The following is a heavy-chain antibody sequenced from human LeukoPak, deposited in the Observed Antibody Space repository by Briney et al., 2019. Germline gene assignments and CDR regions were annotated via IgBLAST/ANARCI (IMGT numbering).Heavy chain of an antibody. V-gene: IGHV1-18*01. CDR1: GYTFTSYG. CDR3: ARGRQIWELWFDP. D-gene: IGHD3-10*01. CDR2: ISDYNNNT. Sequence: ASVKVSCKASGYTFTSYGISWVRQAPGQGLEWMGWISDYNNNTKYAQKVQGRVTMTTDTSTSTAYMELRGLTSDDTAVYYCARGRQIWELWFDPWGQGTLVTVSS. J-gene: IGHJ5*02.